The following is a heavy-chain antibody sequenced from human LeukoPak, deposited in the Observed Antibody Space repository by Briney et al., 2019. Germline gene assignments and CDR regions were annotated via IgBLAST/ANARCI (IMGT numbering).Heavy chain of an antibody. Sequence: ASVKVSCKASGGTFSSYAISWVRQAPGQGLEWMGSIIPIFGTANYAQKFQGRVTITTDESTSTAYMELSSLRSEDTAVYYCASGSSPPSYFDYWGQGTLVTVSS. J-gene: IGHJ4*02. V-gene: IGHV1-69*05. CDR2: IIPIFGTA. D-gene: IGHD2-15*01. CDR3: ASGSSPPSYFDY. CDR1: GGTFSSYA.